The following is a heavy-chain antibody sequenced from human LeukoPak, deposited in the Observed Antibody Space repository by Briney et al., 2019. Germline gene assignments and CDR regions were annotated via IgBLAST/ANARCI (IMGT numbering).Heavy chain of an antibody. CDR1: GYTFTSTE. Sequence: ASVKVSCKASGYTFTSTEIMWVRQATGQGLEGMGWMNPNSGDTGYAQKFQGRVTMTRDTSTSTAYMELSRLRFEDTAVYYCARAPRQLSYYYGVDVWGQGTTVTVSS. V-gene: IGHV1-8*01. CDR3: ARAPRQLSYYYGVDV. D-gene: IGHD5-18*01. J-gene: IGHJ6*02. CDR2: MNPNSGDT.